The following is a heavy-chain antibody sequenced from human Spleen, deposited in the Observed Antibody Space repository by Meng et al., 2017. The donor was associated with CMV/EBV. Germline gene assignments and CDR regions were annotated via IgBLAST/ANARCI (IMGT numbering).Heavy chain of an antibody. CDR3: AKEFLQRGHYSASVDY. Sequence: GGSLRLSCAASGFTFSSYAMSWVRQAPGKGLEWVCSITGSGGSTYHADSVEGRFTISRDTSKNVLYLQMNSLRAEDTAVYYCAKEFLQRGHYSASVDYWGQGTLVTVSS. V-gene: IGHV3-23*01. D-gene: IGHD3-10*01. CDR1: GFTFSSYA. J-gene: IGHJ4*02. CDR2: ITGSGGST.